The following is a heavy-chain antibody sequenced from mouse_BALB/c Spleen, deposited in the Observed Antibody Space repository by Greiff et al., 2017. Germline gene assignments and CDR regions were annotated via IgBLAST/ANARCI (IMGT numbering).Heavy chain of an antibody. CDR2: IDPANGNT. J-gene: IGHJ3*01. CDR3: AREATGIWFAY. D-gene: IGHD3-2*02. Sequence: EVHLQQSGAELVKPGASVKLSCTASGFNIKDTYMHWVKQRPEQGLEWIGRIDPANGNTKYDPKFQGKATITADTSSNTAYLQLSSLTSEDTAVYYCAREATGIWFAYWGQGTLVTVSA. CDR1: GFNIKDTY. V-gene: IGHV14-3*02.